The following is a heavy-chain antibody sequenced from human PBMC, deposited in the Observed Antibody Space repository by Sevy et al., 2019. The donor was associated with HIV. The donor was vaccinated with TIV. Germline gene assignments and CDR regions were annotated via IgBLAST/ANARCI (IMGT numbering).Heavy chain of an antibody. CDR2: IYTTGST. CDR3: ARGHGDYCSAVSCYPDDGMDV. J-gene: IGHJ6*02. CDR1: GDSISSYY. Sequence: SETLSLTCTVSGDSISSYYWSWIRQPAGKGLEWIGRIYTTGSTNYNPSLNSRVTMSVDTSKNQFSLKFTSVTAADTAVYYCARGHGDYCSAVSCYPDDGMDVWGQGTTVTVSS. D-gene: IGHD2-15*01. V-gene: IGHV4-4*07.